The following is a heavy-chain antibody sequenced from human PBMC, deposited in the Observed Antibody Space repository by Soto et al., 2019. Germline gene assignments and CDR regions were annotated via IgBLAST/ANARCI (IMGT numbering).Heavy chain of an antibody. CDR1: GLTVSSNY. D-gene: IGHD3-16*01. Sequence: GVLRLSCAASGLTVSSNYMTWVRQAPGKGLEWVSVIDSGGITYYADSVRGRFTISRDNSGNTVYLQMNRLRAEDTALYYCARGGALFYYYGLDVWGRGTTVTVSS. CDR3: ARGGALFYYYGLDV. CDR2: IDSGGIT. J-gene: IGHJ6*02. V-gene: IGHV3-53*01.